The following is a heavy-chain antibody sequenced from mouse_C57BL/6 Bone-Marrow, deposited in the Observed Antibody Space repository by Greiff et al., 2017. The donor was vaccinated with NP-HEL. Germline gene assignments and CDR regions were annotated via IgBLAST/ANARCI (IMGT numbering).Heavy chain of an antibody. CDR3: ASRGHPLFDY. D-gene: IGHD6-1*01. Sequence: QVQLQQPGAELVKPGASVKLSCKASGYTFTSDWMHWVKQRRGQGLEWIGMILPNSGSTNYNEKFKSKATLTVDKSSSTAYMQLNTLTSEDSAVYYCASRGHPLFDYWGQGTTLTVSS. V-gene: IGHV1-64*01. CDR1: GYTFTSDW. J-gene: IGHJ2*01. CDR2: ILPNSGST.